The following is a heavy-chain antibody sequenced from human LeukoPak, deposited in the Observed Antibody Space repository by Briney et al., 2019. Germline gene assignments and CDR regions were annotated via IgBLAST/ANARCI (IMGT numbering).Heavy chain of an antibody. V-gene: IGHV3-11*01. CDR2: ISSSGTTI. D-gene: IGHD5-12*01. Sequence: PGGSLRLSCAASGFSFSDYYMSWIRQAPGKGLEWVSYISSSGTTIYYADSVKGRFTISRDNAKNSLYLQMNSLRAEDTAVYYCARNRGYGGYDSDYWGREPWSPSPQ. J-gene: IGHJ4*02. CDR3: ARNRGYGGYDSDY. CDR1: GFSFSDYY.